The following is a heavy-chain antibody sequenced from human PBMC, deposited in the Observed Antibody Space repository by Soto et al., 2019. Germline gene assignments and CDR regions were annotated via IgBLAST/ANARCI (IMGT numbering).Heavy chain of an antibody. CDR1: GGSINSGGYY. Sequence: QVQLRESGPGLVKPSQTLSLTCTVSGGSINSGGYYWNWIRQHTGKGLEWIGYMYYSGSTYYNPFLRSLVIISADTSENHFSLKLSAVTAADTAVYFCARGYRQSGYSSTWVFDYWGQGTLVNVSS. V-gene: IGHV4-31*01. D-gene: IGHD6-13*01. CDR2: MYYSGST. CDR3: ARGYRQSGYSSTWVFDY. J-gene: IGHJ4*02.